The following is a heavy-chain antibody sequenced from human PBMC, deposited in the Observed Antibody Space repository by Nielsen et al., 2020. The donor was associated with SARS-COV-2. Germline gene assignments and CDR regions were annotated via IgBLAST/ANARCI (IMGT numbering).Heavy chain of an antibody. D-gene: IGHD2-8*01. J-gene: IGHJ3*02. Sequence: ESLKISCAASGFTFSSYGMHWVRQPPGKGLAWIGEINHSGSAKYLNSRVTISVDTSKSQLYLKLTSVTAADTAVYYCARAPDYYASGTYDAFDIWGQGTLVTVSS. CDR3: ARAPDYYASGTYDAFDI. CDR2: INHSGSA. CDR1: GFTFSSYG. V-gene: IGHV4-34*01.